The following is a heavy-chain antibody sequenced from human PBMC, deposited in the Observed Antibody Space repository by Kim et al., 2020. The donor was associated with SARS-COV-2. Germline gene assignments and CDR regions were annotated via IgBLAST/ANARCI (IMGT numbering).Heavy chain of an antibody. J-gene: IGHJ4*02. CDR1: GFTFSSYA. CDR3: AKHGQQLVQTYIDY. CDR2: ISGSGGST. Sequence: GGSLRLSCAASGFTFSSYAMSWVRQAPGKGLEWVSAISGSGGSTYYADSVKGRFTISRDNSKNTLYLQMNSLRAEDTAVYYCAKHGQQLVQTYIDYWGQGTLVTVSS. V-gene: IGHV3-23*01. D-gene: IGHD6-13*01.